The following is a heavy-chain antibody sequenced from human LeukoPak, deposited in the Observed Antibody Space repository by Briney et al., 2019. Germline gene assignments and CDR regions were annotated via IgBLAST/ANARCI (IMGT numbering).Heavy chain of an antibody. V-gene: IGHV3-21*01. CDR3: ARLRRNSDRSDFFYYYDH. CDR2: VNTVSSYI. J-gene: IGHJ4*02. D-gene: IGHD3-22*01. CDR1: GFTLRVYS. Sequence: PGGSLRLSCAASGFTLRVYSMNSVRQAPGKGLEWVASVNTVSSYIYYADSMRGRFTISRDNAKNSLFLQMNSLRAEDTAVYYCARLRRNSDRSDFFYYYDHWGQGTLVTVSS.